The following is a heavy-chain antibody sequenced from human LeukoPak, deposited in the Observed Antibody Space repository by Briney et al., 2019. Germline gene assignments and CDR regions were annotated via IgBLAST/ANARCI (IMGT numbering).Heavy chain of an antibody. V-gene: IGHV3-30*02. CDR3: ATSKAVAGAFDI. J-gene: IGHJ3*02. D-gene: IGHD6-19*01. Sequence: TGGSLRLSCAASGLTFSSYAMHWVRQAPGKWLDWVAFIRYDGSNKYYADSVKGRFTISRDNSKNSLYLQMNSLRSEDTAVYYCATSKAVAGAFDIWGQGTMVTVSS. CDR1: GLTFSSYA. CDR2: IRYDGSNK.